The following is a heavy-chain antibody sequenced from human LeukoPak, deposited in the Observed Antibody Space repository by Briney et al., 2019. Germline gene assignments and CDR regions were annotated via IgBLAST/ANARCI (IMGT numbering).Heavy chain of an antibody. CDR1: GSSISSYY. J-gene: IGHJ5*02. CDR3: ARDKTTVVTPGGLEGWFDP. D-gene: IGHD4-23*01. CDR2: IYTSGST. Sequence: PSETLSHTCTVSGSSISSYYYSWIRQPAGKGLEWIGRIYTSGSTNYNPSLKSRVTMSVDTSKNQFSLKLSSVTAADTAVYYCARDKTTVVTPGGLEGWFDPWGQGTLVTVSS. V-gene: IGHV4-4*07.